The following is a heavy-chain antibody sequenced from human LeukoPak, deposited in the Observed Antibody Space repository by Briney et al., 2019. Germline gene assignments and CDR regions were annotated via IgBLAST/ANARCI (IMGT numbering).Heavy chain of an antibody. CDR3: AKDMFPGGLGGVIALFDY. J-gene: IGHJ4*02. CDR1: GFTFDDYA. V-gene: IGHV3-9*01. D-gene: IGHD3-16*02. CDR2: ISWNSGSI. Sequence: GRSLRLSCAASGFTFDDYAMHWVRQAPGKGLEWVSGISWNSGSIGYADSVKGRFTISRDNAKNSLYLQMNSLRAEDTALYYCAKDMFPGGLGGVIALFDYWGQGTLVTVSS.